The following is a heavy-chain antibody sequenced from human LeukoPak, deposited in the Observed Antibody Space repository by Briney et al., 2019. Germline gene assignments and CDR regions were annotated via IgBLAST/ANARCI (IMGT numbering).Heavy chain of an antibody. CDR1: GFTFSTYA. J-gene: IGHJ4*02. V-gene: IGHV3-23*01. Sequence: PGGSLRLSCAASGFTFSTYAMNWVRQAPGKGLEWVSTFSGSVDTTYYADSVKGRFTISRDNSKNTLYLQMDTLTAEDTAVYYCALNSGSNWGQGTLVTVSS. CDR3: ALNSGSN. CDR2: FSGSVDTT. D-gene: IGHD1-26*01.